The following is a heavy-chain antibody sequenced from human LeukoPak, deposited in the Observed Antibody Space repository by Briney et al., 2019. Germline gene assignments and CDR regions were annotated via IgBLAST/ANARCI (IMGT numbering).Heavy chain of an antibody. V-gene: IGHV4-39*01. CDR1: GGSISSSSYY. CDR2: IYYSGST. J-gene: IGHJ5*02. Sequence: SETLSHTCTVSGGSISSSSYYWGWIRQPPGKGLEWIGSIYYSGSTYYNPSLKSRVTISVDTSKNQFSLKLSSVTAADTAVYYCARLSGRYYYDSSGYYDPNWFDPWGQGTLVTVSS. D-gene: IGHD3-22*01. CDR3: ARLSGRYYYDSSGYYDPNWFDP.